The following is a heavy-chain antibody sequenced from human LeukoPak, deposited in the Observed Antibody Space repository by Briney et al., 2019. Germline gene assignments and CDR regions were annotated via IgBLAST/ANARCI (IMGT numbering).Heavy chain of an antibody. V-gene: IGHV1-46*01. J-gene: IGHJ4*02. CDR3: ARESRIVGATTWSYFDY. Sequence: ASVKVSCKASGFTFTNYYMHFVRQAPGQGLEWTGIINPSAGRTSYARRFQGRVTMTRDTSTSTVYMELSSLRSEDTAVYYCARESRIVGATTWSYFDYWGQGTLVTVSS. D-gene: IGHD1-26*01. CDR1: GFTFTNYY. CDR2: INPSAGRT.